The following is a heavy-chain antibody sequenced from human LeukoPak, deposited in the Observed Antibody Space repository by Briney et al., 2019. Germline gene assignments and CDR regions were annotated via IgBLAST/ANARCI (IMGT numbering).Heavy chain of an antibody. J-gene: IGHJ3*02. D-gene: IGHD6-19*01. CDR2: INPSGGST. Sequence: ASVKVSCKASGYTFTSYYMHWVRQAPGQGLEWMGLINPSGGSTSYAQKFQGRVTMTRDMSTSTVYMELSSLRSEDTAVYYCAREERIAVAGNDAFDIWGQGTMVTVSS. CDR3: AREERIAVAGNDAFDI. V-gene: IGHV1-46*01. CDR1: GYTFTSYY.